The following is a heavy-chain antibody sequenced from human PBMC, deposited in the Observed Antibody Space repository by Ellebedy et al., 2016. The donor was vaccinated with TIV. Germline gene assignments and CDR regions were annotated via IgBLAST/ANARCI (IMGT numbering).Heavy chain of an antibody. J-gene: IGHJ3*02. D-gene: IGHD1-26*01. Sequence: GESLKISCAASGFTFSRYAMTWVRPAPRKGMEWVAVDRVRGGSTHYADSVKGRFTISRDNSKNTLDLQMSSLRAEDTAVYYCAKEREVLAFSVEALDIWGQGTMVTVSS. CDR3: AKEREVLAFSVEALDI. V-gene: IGHV3-23*01. CDR2: DRVRGGST. CDR1: GFTFSRYA.